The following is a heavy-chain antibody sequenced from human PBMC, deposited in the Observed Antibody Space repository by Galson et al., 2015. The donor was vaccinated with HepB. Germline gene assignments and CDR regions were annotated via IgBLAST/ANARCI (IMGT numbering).Heavy chain of an antibody. CDR1: GFTVGSNY. CDR2: IYSGGST. CDR3: ARDDALDI. V-gene: IGHV3-53*01. Sequence: SLRLSCAASGFTVGSNYMSWVRQAPGKGLEWVSVIYSGGSTYYADSVKGRVTISRDNSKNTLYLQMNSLRAEDTAMYYCARDDALDIWGQGTMVIVS. J-gene: IGHJ3*02.